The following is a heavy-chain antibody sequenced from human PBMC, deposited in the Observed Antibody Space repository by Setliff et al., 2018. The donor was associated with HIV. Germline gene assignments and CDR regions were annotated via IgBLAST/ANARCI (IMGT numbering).Heavy chain of an antibody. V-gene: IGHV3-64*01. J-gene: IGHJ3*02. D-gene: IGHD4-17*01. Sequence: GESLKISCAASGFTFSSYAMHWVRQAPGKGLEYVSAISSNGGSIYYANSVKGRFTISRDNSKNTLYLQMGSLRAEDMAVYYCARALYGDYGAFDIWGQGTMVTVSS. CDR3: ARALYGDYGAFDI. CDR1: GFTFSSYA. CDR2: ISSNGGSI.